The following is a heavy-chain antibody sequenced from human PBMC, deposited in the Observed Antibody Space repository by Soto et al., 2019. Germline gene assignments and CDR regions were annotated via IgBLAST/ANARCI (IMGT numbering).Heavy chain of an antibody. CDR1: GYTFTSYA. J-gene: IGHJ4*02. D-gene: IGHD4-17*01. V-gene: IGHV1-3*01. CDR3: ARPLYADYFDY. Sequence: QVQLVQSGAEVKKPGASVKVSCKASGYTFTSYARHWVRQAPGQRLEWMGWVNAGNGYTKYSQNFQGRVTITRDTSATTSYMEMSGLRSEDRAVYYCARPLYADYFDYWGQGTLVTVSS. CDR2: VNAGNGYT.